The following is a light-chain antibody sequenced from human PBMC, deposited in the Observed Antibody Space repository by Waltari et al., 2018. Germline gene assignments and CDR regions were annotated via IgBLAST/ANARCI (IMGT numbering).Light chain of an antibody. CDR1: RFISTN. J-gene: IGKJ4*01. CDR3: QQYHNWPLT. Sequence: EIVMTQSPATLSVSPGERATLSCRASRFISTNLAWYQQKPGQTPRLLIYGASTRATGIPARFSGSGSATEFTLTVSSLQSEDFAVYYCQQYHNWPLTFGGGTKVEI. CDR2: GAS. V-gene: IGKV3-15*01.